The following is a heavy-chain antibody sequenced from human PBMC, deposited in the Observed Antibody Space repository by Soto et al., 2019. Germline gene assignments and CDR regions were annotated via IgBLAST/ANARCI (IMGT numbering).Heavy chain of an antibody. J-gene: IGHJ4*02. CDR3: ARPVAAAGGNFDY. CDR1: GYSFTSYW. CDR2: IYPGDSDT. V-gene: IGHV5-51*01. D-gene: IGHD6-13*01. Sequence: GESLKISCKGSGYSFTSYWIGWVRQMPGKGLEWMGIIYPGDSDTRYSPSFQGQVTISADKSISTAYLQWSSLRASDTAMYYCARPVAAAGGNFDYWGQGTLVTVSS.